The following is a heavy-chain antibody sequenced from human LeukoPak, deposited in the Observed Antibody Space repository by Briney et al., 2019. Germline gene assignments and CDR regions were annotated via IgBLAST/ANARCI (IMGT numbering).Heavy chain of an antibody. V-gene: IGHV3-23*01. CDR3: AKDHPMGPFSQH. D-gene: IGHD3-10*01. CDR2: SSGGGGSK. CDR1: GFTFSSYA. J-gene: IGHJ1*01. Sequence: PGGSLRLSCAASGFTFSSYAMSWVRQAPGKGLEWVSASSGGGGSKYYADSVKGRFSISRDSSKNTLYLQMNSLRAEDTAVYHCAKDHPMGPFSQHWGQGTLVTVSS.